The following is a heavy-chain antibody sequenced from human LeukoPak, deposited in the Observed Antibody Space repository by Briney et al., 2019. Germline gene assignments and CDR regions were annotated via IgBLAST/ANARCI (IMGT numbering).Heavy chain of an antibody. D-gene: IGHD3-9*01. CDR1: GFTFSSYW. J-gene: IGHJ4*02. CDR3: AKDLAGPQPRNDILTGPHY. V-gene: IGHV3-7*01. Sequence: GGSLRLSCAASGFTFSSYWMSWVRQAPGKGLEWVANIKQDGSEKYYVDSVKGRFTISRDNAKNSLYLQMNSLRPEDTATYYCAKDLAGPQPRNDILTGPHYWGQGTLVTVSS. CDR2: IKQDGSEK.